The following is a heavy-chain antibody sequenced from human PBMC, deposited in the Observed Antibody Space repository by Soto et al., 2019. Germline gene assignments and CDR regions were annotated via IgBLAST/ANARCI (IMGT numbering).Heavy chain of an antibody. V-gene: IGHV3-33*01. CDR2: IWYDGRNK. J-gene: IGHJ4*02. D-gene: IGHD2-15*01. CDR3: ARDDFCSSGSCRYFDY. Sequence: GGSLRLSCAASGFIFSSYGLHWVRQAPGKGLERVAVIWYDGRNKYYADSVEGRFTISRDNSKNTLYLQMNSLRAEDTAVYYCARDDFCSSGSCRYFDYWGQGILVTVSS. CDR1: GFIFSSYG.